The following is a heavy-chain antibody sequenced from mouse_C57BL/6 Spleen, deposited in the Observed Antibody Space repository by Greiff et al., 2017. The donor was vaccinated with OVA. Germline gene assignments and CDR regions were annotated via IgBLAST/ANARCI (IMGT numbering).Heavy chain of an antibody. V-gene: IGHV1-61*01. Sequence: QVQLQQPGAELVRPGSSVKLSCKASGYTFTSYWMDWVKQRPGQGLEWIGNIYPSDSETHYNQKFKDKATLTVDKSSSTAYMQLSSLTSEDSAVYYCARGNWDGTFAYWGQGTLVTVSA. J-gene: IGHJ3*01. CDR2: IYPSDSET. CDR3: ARGNWDGTFAY. D-gene: IGHD4-1*01. CDR1: GYTFTSYW.